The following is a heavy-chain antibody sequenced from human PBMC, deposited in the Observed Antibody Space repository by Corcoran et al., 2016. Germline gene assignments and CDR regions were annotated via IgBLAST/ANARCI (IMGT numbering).Heavy chain of an antibody. D-gene: IGHD6-6*01. CDR2: IAYDGSNK. CDR3: ARDLIAVRPWWFDP. V-gene: IGHV3-30*03. J-gene: IGHJ5*02. CDR1: GLTFSSYG. Sequence: QVQLVESGGGVVQPGRSQRLSCAASGLTFSSYGMHWVRQAPGKGLEWVAYIAYDGSNKYYTDSVKGRVTISRDNSKNTLYVQMNSLRAEATAVYYCARDLIAVRPWWFDPWGQGTLVTVSS.